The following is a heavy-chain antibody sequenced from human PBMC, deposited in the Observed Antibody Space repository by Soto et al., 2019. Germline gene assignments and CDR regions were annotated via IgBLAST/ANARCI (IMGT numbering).Heavy chain of an antibody. J-gene: IGHJ3*02. D-gene: IGHD2-2*01. CDR3: ARGLIVVVPAAINSGRAFDI. V-gene: IGHV4-34*01. Sequence: SETLSLTCAVYGGSFSGYYWSWIRQPPGKGLEWIGEINHSGSTNYNPSLKSRVTISVDTSKNQFSLKLSSVTAADTAVYYCARGLIVVVPAAINSGRAFDIWGQGTMVTVSS. CDR2: INHSGST. CDR1: GGSFSGYY.